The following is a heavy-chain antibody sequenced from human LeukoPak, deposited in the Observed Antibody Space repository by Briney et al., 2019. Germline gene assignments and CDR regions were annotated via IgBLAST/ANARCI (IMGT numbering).Heavy chain of an antibody. CDR1: GGSISTYY. Sequence: SGPTLVKPSETLSLTCTVSGGSISTYYWSWIRQPPGKGLEWIGYIYYSESTNYNPSLKSRVTISVDTSKNQFSLKLSSVTAADTAVYYCARNIPRYCSSTSCSVLGGGHNWFDPWGQGTLVTVSS. CDR3: ARNIPRYCSSTSCSVLGGGHNWFDP. J-gene: IGHJ5*02. CDR2: IYYSEST. V-gene: IGHV4-59*01. D-gene: IGHD2-2*01.